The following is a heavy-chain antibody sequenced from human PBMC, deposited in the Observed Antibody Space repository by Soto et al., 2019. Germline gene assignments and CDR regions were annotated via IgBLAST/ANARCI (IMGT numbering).Heavy chain of an antibody. CDR3: ARMYNSGFYRPEGDYYFYGMDV. D-gene: IGHD6-19*01. V-gene: IGHV4-4*07. CDR2: LYNSGST. Sequence: TLSLTCTVSGDSISDYYWSWIRQPAGKGLEWIGRLYNSGSTKSNPSLKSRVTMSADTSKNQLSLSLRSVTAADTAIYYCARMYNSGFYRPEGDYYFYGMDVWGQGTMVTVSS. J-gene: IGHJ6*02. CDR1: GDSISDYY.